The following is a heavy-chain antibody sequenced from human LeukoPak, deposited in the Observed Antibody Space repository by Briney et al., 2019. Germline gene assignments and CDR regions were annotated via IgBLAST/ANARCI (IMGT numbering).Heavy chain of an antibody. CDR3: AKVKEMATILFDY. D-gene: IGHD5-24*01. CDR1: GFTFSTYA. J-gene: IGHJ4*02. CDR2: ISGSGGST. V-gene: IGHV3-23*01. Sequence: GGSLRLSCGASGFTFSTYAMNWVRQAPGKGLEWVSAISGSGGSTYYADSVKGRFTISRDNSKNTLYLQMNSLRAEDTAVYYCAKVKEMATILFDYWGQGTLVTVSS.